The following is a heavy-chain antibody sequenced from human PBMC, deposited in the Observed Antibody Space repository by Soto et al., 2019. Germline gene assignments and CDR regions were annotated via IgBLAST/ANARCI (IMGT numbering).Heavy chain of an antibody. J-gene: IGHJ4*02. CDR3: XXXKSGSLVDY. CDR2: ISSSGSTI. Sequence: QVQLVESGGGLVKPGGSLRLSCAASGFTFSDYYMSWIRQAPGKGLEWVSYISSSGSTIYYADSVKGRFTISRDNAKXXXXXXXXXXXXXXXXXXXXXXXKSGSLVDYWGQGTLVTVSS. D-gene: IGHD3-3*01. CDR1: GFTFSDYY. V-gene: IGHV3-11*01.